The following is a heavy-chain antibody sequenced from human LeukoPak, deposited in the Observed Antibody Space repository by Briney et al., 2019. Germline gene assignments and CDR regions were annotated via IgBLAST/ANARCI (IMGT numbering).Heavy chain of an antibody. CDR3: ANTPPYYGDILTGPPAFDS. D-gene: IGHD3-9*01. V-gene: IGHV3-30*18. CDR1: GFTFSSYG. J-gene: IGHJ5*01. CDR2: ISYDGSNK. Sequence: GRSLRLSCAASGFTFSSYGMHWVRQAPGKGLEWVAVISYDGSNKYYADSVKGRFTISRDNSKNTLYLQMNSLRAEDTAVYYCANTPPYYGDILTGPPAFDSWGQGTLVTVSS.